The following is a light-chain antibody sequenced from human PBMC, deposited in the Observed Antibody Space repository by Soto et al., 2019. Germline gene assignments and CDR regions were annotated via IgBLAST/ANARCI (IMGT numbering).Light chain of an antibody. Sequence: IVLTQSPATLSLSPGERATLSCRASRSVSTYLAWYQQKPGQAPRLLIYDASNRATGIPARFSGSGSGTDFTLTISSLEPDDFAVYYCHQRSDWPGTFGQGTKVEVK. CDR2: DAS. J-gene: IGKJ1*01. CDR3: HQRSDWPGT. CDR1: RSVSTY. V-gene: IGKV3-11*01.